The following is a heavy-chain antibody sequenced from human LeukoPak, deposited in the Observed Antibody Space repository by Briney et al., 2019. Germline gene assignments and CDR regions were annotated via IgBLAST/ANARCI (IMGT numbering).Heavy chain of an antibody. Sequence: SETLSLTCAVYGGSFSGYYWSWIRQPPGKGLEWIGEINHSGSTNYNPSLKSRVTISVDTSKNQFSLKLSSVTAADTAVYYCAREGYSSSSELWSWGQGTLVTVSS. CDR2: INHSGST. CDR1: GGSFSGYY. D-gene: IGHD6-6*01. V-gene: IGHV4-34*01. J-gene: IGHJ4*02. CDR3: AREGYSSSSELWS.